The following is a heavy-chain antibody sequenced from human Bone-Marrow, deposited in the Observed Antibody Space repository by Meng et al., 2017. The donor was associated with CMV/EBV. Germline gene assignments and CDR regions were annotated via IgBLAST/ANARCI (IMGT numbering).Heavy chain of an antibody. J-gene: IGHJ4*02. V-gene: IGHV4-4*02. CDR3: ARGLAPPITIFGVVPGCSFDY. Sequence: AETLCLTCAAPGGPISSSNWWRWVRQPAGKGLEWIGEIYHSGSTNYNPSLKSRVTISVATSKNQFSLKLSPVTAADTAVYYCARGLAPPITIFGVVPGCSFDYWGQGTLVTVSS. CDR1: GGPISSSNW. D-gene: IGHD3-3*01. CDR2: IYHSGST.